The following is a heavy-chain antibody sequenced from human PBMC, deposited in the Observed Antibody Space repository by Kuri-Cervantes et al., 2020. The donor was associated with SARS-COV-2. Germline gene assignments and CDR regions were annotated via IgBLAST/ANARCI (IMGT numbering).Heavy chain of an antibody. D-gene: IGHD4-11*01. Sequence: KVSCKGSGYSFTNYWIGWVRQMPGKGLEWMGIIYPADSDTRYSPSFQGKVTISADKSISTAYLQWSSLKASDTAVYYCARPLYSNYDLVFWYFDLWGRGTLVTVSS. CDR3: ARPLYSNYDLVFWYFDL. J-gene: IGHJ2*01. CDR2: IYPADSDT. CDR1: GYSFTNYW. V-gene: IGHV5-51*01.